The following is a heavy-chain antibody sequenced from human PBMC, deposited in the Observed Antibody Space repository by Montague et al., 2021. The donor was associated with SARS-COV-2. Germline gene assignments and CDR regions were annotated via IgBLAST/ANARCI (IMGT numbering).Heavy chain of an antibody. CDR3: ARVSHWGDFFDS. CDR2: IYYNGTT. CDR1: GGSIISSFY. J-gene: IGHJ4*02. D-gene: IGHD7-27*01. V-gene: IGHV4-59*01. Sequence: SETLSLTCIVSGGSIISSFYWSWIRQPPGKGLEWVGYIYYNGTTNCNPSLKSRVTISVDTSKNQFSLKLTSVTAADTAVYYCARVSHWGDFFDSWGQGGLVTVSS.